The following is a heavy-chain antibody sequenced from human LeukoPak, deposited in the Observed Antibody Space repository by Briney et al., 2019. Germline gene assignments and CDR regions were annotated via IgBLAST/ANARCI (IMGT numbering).Heavy chain of an antibody. CDR3: ARDPHYYGSGGYKAA. CDR1: GGSISSYY. D-gene: IGHD3-10*01. Sequence: TSKTLSLTCTVSGGSISSYYWSWIRQPPGKGLEWIGYIYYSGSTNYNPSLKSRVTISVDTSKNQFSLKLNSVTAADTAVYYCARDPHYYGSGGYKAAWGQGTLVTVSS. J-gene: IGHJ5*02. CDR2: IYYSGST. V-gene: IGHV4-59*12.